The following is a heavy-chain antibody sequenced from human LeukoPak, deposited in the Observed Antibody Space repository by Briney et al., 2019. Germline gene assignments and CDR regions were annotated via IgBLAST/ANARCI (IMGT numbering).Heavy chain of an antibody. CDR1: GGSVSSSSYY. V-gene: IGHV4-39*07. CDR3: AREDYGGNSVSPLSFDY. J-gene: IGHJ4*02. D-gene: IGHD4-23*01. Sequence: SETLSLTCTVSGGSVSSSSYYWGWIRQPPGKGLEWIGSIYYSGSTYYNPSLKSRDTISVDTSKNQFSLKLSSVTAADTAVYYCAREDYGGNSVSPLSFDYWGQGTLVTVSS. CDR2: IYYSGST.